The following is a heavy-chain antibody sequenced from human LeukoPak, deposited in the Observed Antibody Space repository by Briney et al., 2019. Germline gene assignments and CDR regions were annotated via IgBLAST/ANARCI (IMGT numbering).Heavy chain of an antibody. D-gene: IGHD1-26*01. CDR1: GGSISSGGYY. CDR3: ASSSTEATTDVGTVDY. V-gene: IGHV4-31*03. J-gene: IGHJ4*02. CDR2: IYYSGST. Sequence: SETLSLTCTVSGGSISSGGYYWSWIRQHPGKSLEWIGYIYYSGSTYYNPSLKSRVTISVDTSKNQFSLKLSSVTAADTAVYYCASSSTEATTDVGTVDYWGQGTLVTVSS.